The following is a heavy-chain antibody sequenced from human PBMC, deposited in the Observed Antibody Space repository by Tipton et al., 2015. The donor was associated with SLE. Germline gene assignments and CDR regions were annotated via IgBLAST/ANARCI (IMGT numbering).Heavy chain of an antibody. J-gene: IGHJ5*02. CDR2: ISGSGGRT. D-gene: IGHD2-8*01. V-gene: IGHV3-23*01. CDR1: GLSFSSSD. Sequence: GSLRLSCEVSGLSFSSSDMNWVRQAPGRGLQWVSAISGSGGRTYYADSVKGRFTISRDNSKNILYLHMQSLRVEDTALYYCAKDQWGLGWFDPWGQGTLVTVSS. CDR3: AKDQWGLGWFDP.